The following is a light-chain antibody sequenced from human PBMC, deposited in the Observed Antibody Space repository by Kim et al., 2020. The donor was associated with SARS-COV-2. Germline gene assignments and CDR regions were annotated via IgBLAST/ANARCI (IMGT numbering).Light chain of an antibody. J-gene: IGLJ1*01. V-gene: IGLV3-9*01. CDR3: QVWDSGTVV. CDR1: NIGSKS. Sequence: SYELTQPLSVSVALGQTARITCGENNIGSKSVHWYQQRPGQAPVLVIYRDSNRPSGIAERFSASNSGKTATLTISRAQAGDEADYHRQVWDSGTVVFGTGTKVTVL. CDR2: RDS.